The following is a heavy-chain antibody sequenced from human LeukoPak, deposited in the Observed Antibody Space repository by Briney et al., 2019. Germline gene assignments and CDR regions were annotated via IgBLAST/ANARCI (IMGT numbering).Heavy chain of an antibody. D-gene: IGHD5-18*01. CDR1: GFTFSNAW. CDR3: IRGPILLWMHNGMDV. V-gene: IGHV3-15*01. CDR2: IRSKNDGGTI. J-gene: IGHJ6*02. Sequence: GGSLRLSCAASGFTFSNAWMAWVRQAPGKGLEWVGRIRSKNDGGTIGYAAPVKDRFTISRDDSKNTLYLQMNSLEIEDTALYYCIRGPILLWMHNGMDVWGQGTTVTVSS.